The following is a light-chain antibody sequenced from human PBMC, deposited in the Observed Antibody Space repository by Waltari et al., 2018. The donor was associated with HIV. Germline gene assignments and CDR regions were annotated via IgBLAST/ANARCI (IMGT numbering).Light chain of an antibody. CDR1: TGTGTSAHY. Sequence: QPVVTQEPSLTVSPGGSVTLTCGSDTGTGTSAHYTHWFQQKPGQAPRTLIYDTSNKHAWTPARFSGSLRGGKAALTLSGAQPEDEAEYHCLLSYSGAFWVFGGGTKLTVL. J-gene: IGLJ3*02. V-gene: IGLV7-46*01. CDR2: DTS. CDR3: LLSYSGAFWV.